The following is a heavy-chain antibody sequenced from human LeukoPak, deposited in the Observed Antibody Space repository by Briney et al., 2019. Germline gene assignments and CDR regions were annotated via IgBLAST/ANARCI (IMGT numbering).Heavy chain of an antibody. CDR1: GFTFSSYG. Sequence: GGSLRLSCAASGFTFSSYGMHWVRQAPGKGLEWVAFIRYDGSNKYYADSVEGRFTISRDNSKNTLYLQMNSLRAEDTAVYYCAKDGSLWFGEAPTDYWGQGTLVTVSS. CDR3: AKDGSLWFGEAPTDY. D-gene: IGHD3-10*01. V-gene: IGHV3-30*02. J-gene: IGHJ4*02. CDR2: IRYDGSNK.